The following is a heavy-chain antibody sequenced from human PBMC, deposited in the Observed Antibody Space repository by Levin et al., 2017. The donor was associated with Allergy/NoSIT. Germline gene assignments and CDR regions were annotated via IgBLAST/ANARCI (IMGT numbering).Heavy chain of an antibody. D-gene: IGHD3-9*01. Sequence: SCAASGFTFSSYGMHWVRQAPGKGLEWVAVISYDGSNKYYADSVKGRFTISRDNSKNTLYLQMNSLRAEDTAVYYCAKGAPAYYDIVTGYGGFDPWGQGTLVTVSS. V-gene: IGHV3-30*18. J-gene: IGHJ5*02. CDR1: GFTFSSYG. CDR2: ISYDGSNK. CDR3: AKGAPAYYDIVTGYGGFDP.